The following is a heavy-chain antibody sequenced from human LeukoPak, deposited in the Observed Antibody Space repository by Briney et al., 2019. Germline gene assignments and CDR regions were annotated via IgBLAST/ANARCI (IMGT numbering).Heavy chain of an antibody. J-gene: IGHJ4*02. D-gene: IGHD3-10*01. Sequence: GASVKVSCKASGYTFTSYAMNWVRKAPGQGLEWMGWINTNTGNPTYAQGFTGRFVFSLDTSVSTAYLQISSLKAEDTAVYYCARNSRITMVRGVIPGYWGQGTLVTVSS. V-gene: IGHV7-4-1*02. CDR1: GYTFTSYA. CDR2: INTNTGNP. CDR3: ARNSRITMVRGVIPGY.